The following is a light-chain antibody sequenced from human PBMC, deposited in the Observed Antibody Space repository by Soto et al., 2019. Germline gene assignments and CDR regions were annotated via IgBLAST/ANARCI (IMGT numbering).Light chain of an antibody. V-gene: IGLV1-51*01. Sequence: QSVLTQPPSVSVAPGQKIMISCSGSRSNLGTYYVSWYLQLPGRAPKVLIYDDSRRPSGIPDRFSGSKSGTSATLAITGLQTGDEGDYSCGAWDSSLEVYVFGGGTKLTVL. CDR2: DDS. CDR3: GAWDSSLEVYV. J-gene: IGLJ2*01. CDR1: RSNLGTYY.